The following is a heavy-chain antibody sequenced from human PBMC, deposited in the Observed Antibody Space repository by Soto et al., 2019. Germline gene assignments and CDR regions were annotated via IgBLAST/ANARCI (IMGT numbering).Heavy chain of an antibody. Sequence: QITLKESGPALVKPTQTLTMTCTFSGFSLDSSSVAVAWLRQPPGKAPEWLGLIYWDGDQRLNPSLGNRLSIIKDTSRNQVILTMTNMDPIDTATYFCVYKRAAAATVFWGQGALVTVSS. CDR1: GFSLDSSSVA. V-gene: IGHV2-5*02. D-gene: IGHD2-15*01. CDR3: VYKRAAAATVF. J-gene: IGHJ4*02. CDR2: IYWDGDQ.